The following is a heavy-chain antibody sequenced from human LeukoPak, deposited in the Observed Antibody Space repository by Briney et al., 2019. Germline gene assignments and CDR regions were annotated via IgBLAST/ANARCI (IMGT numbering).Heavy chain of an antibody. CDR1: GYTFTSYD. CDR2: MNPNSGNT. Sequence: ASVKVSCKASGYTFTSYDINWVRQATGQGLEWMGWMNPNSGNTDYAQKLQGRVTMTTDTSTSTAYMELRSLRSDDTAVYYCARESSSWASFDYWGQGTLVTVSS. V-gene: IGHV1-8*01. J-gene: IGHJ4*02. CDR3: ARESSSWASFDY. D-gene: IGHD6-13*01.